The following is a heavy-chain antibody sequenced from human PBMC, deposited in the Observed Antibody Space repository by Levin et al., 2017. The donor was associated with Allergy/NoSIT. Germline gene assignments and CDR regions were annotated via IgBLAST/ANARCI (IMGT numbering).Heavy chain of an antibody. Sequence: GGSLRLSCAASGFTFSSYGMHWVRQAPGKGLEWVAVISYDGSNKYYADSVKGRFTISRDNSKNTLYLQMNSLRAEDTAVYYCAKSRFRHYDILTGTAFDYWGQGTLVTVSS. CDR1: GFTFSSYG. V-gene: IGHV3-30*18. D-gene: IGHD3-9*01. CDR3: AKSRFRHYDILTGTAFDY. J-gene: IGHJ4*02. CDR2: ISYDGSNK.